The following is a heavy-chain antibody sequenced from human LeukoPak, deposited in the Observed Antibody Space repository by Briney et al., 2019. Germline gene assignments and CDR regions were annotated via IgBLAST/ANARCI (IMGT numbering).Heavy chain of an antibody. CDR1: GGSISTYY. J-gene: IGHJ5*02. CDR2: IYYSGST. CDR3: ARAYYDFWSGYSNWFDP. Sequence: PSETLSLTCTVSGGSISTYYWSWIRQPPGKGLEWIGYIYYSGSTSYNPSLKSRVTISVDTSKNQLSLKLSSVTAADTAVYYCARAYYDFWSGYSNWFDPWGQGTLVTVSS. V-gene: IGHV4-59*08. D-gene: IGHD3-3*01.